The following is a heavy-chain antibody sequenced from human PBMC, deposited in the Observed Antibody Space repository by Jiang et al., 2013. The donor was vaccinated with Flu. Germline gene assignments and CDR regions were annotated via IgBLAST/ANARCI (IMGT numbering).Heavy chain of an antibody. CDR1: VRHSALVEWV. V-gene: IGHV2-5*02. J-gene: IGHJ4*02. CDR3: AHRLGGYNWNDCYFDY. D-gene: IGHD1-1*01. Sequence: TQTLTLTCTFVWVRHSALVEWVWAGSVSPHGKALEWLAVIYWDDDKRYSPSLKTRLTITKATSGNHVVLTMTNMDPVDTATYYCAHRLGGYNWNDCYFDYWGQGTLVTVSS. CDR2: IYWDDDK.